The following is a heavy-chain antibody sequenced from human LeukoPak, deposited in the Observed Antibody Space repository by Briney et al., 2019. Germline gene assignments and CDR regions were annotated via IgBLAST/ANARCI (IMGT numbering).Heavy chain of an antibody. D-gene: IGHD3-22*01. J-gene: IGHJ6*02. V-gene: IGHV5-51*01. CDR2: IYPGDSDT. CDR1: GYSFTSYW. CDR3: ARQDSSDYYYYGMDV. Sequence: PGESLKISCKGSGYSFTSYWIGWVRQVPGKGLEWMGIIYPGDSDTRYSPSFQGQVAISADKSISTAYLQWSSLKASDTAMYYCARQDSSDYYYYGMDVWGQGTTVTVSS.